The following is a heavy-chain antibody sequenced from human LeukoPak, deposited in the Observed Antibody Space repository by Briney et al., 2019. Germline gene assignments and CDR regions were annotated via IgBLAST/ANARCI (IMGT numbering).Heavy chain of an antibody. Sequence: GGSLRLSCAASGFTFSSYSMNWVRQAPGKGLEWVSYISSSSSTIYYADSVKGRFTISRDNAKNSLYLQMKSLRDEDTAVYYCARDPRSYSGSYLDYWGQGTLVTVSS. CDR3: ARDPRSYSGSYLDY. D-gene: IGHD1-26*01. V-gene: IGHV3-48*02. CDR1: GFTFSSYS. J-gene: IGHJ4*02. CDR2: ISSSSSTI.